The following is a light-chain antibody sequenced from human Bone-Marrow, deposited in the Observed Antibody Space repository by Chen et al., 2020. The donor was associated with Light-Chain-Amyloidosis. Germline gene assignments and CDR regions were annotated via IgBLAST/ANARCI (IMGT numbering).Light chain of an antibody. J-gene: IGLJ1*01. V-gene: IGLV2-14*01. CDR1: SSDVGGDNI. CDR2: EVT. Sequence: QSALTQPASVSGSPGQSVTISCTGTSSDVGGDNIVSWYQQHPDKAPKLVINEVTNRPSWVPDSFSGSKSRNTASLTIAGLQTEDEADYFCSSYTITNTLAFGSGTRVTVL. CDR3: SSYTITNTLA.